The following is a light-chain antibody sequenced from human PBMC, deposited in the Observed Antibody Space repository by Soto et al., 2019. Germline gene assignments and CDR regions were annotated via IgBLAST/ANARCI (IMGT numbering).Light chain of an antibody. CDR1: QSVSSY. CDR3: QLSQQRSDWPPIT. CDR2: GAS. V-gene: IGKV3-11*01. J-gene: IGKJ4*01. Sequence: EIVLTQSPATLSLSPGERATLSCRASQSVSSYLAWYQQKPGQAPRLLIYGASNRATGIPARFSGSGSGTDFTLTISSLEPEDFAVYYCQLSQQRSDWPPITFGGGTKVDI.